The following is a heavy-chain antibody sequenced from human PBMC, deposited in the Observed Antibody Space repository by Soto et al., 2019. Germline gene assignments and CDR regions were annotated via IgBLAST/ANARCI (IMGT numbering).Heavy chain of an antibody. D-gene: IGHD2-21*01. CDR2: IYPDDSDT. J-gene: IGHJ6*02. CDR1: GSTFSTYW. Sequence: PGESLKISCQSSGSTFSTYWVAWVRQRPGKALEWLGLIYPDDSDTRYNPSFRGQVTISVEKSSSTIFLQWSSLKASDTATYYCARQRRDAYVHCFLCPMHVWGQGNKVTV. V-gene: IGHV5-51*01. CDR3: ARQRRDAYVHCFLCPMHV.